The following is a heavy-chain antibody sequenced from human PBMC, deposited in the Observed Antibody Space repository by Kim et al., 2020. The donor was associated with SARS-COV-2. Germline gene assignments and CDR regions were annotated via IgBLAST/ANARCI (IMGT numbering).Heavy chain of an antibody. CDR3: ARDAPEVGATSHFDY. D-gene: IGHD1-26*01. Sequence: GGSLRLSCAASGFTFSSYGMHWVRQAPGKGLEWVAVIWYDGSNKYYADSVKGRFTISRDNSKNTLYLQMNSLRAEDTAVYYCARDAPEVGATSHFDYWGQGTLVTVSS. J-gene: IGHJ4*02. CDR2: IWYDGSNK. CDR1: GFTFSSYG. V-gene: IGHV3-33*01.